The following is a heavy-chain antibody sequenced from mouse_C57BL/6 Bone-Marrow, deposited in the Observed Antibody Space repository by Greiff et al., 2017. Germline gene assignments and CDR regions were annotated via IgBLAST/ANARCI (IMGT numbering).Heavy chain of an antibody. Sequence: VQLQQPGAELVMPGASVKLSCKASGYTFTSYWMHWVKQRPGQGLEWIGEIDPSDSYTNYNQKIKGKSTLTVDKSSSTAYMQLSSLTSEDSAVYYCARDYYYGSRWYFDVWGTGTTVTVSS. D-gene: IGHD1-1*01. CDR3: ARDYYYGSRWYFDV. V-gene: IGHV1-69*01. CDR1: GYTFTSYW. CDR2: IDPSDSYT. J-gene: IGHJ1*03.